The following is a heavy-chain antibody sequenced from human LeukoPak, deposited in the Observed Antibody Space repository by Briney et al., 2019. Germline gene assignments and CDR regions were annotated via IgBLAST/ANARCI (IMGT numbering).Heavy chain of an antibody. J-gene: IGHJ4*02. Sequence: SETLPLTCTVSGGSISSSSYYWGWIRQPPGKGLEWIGSIYYSGSTYYNPSLKGRVTISVDTSKNQFSLKLSSVTAADTAVYYCARVGLLIFGVEGFDYWGQGTLVTVSS. CDR1: GGSISSSSYY. V-gene: IGHV4-39*01. CDR3: ARVGLLIFGVEGFDY. D-gene: IGHD3-3*01. CDR2: IYYSGST.